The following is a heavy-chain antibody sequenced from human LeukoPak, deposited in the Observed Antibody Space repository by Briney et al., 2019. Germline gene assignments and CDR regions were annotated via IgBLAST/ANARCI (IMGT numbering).Heavy chain of an antibody. CDR1: GGSFSGYY. CDR3: ARGAWLLRGRRGSDFDY. D-gene: IGHD3-22*01. CDR2: INHSGST. J-gene: IGHJ4*02. Sequence: PSETLSLTCAVYGGSFSGYYWSLIRQPPGKGLEWIGEINHSGSTNYNPSLKSRVTISVDTSKNQFSLKLSSVTAADTAVYYCARGAWLLRGRRGSDFDYWGQGTLVTVSS. V-gene: IGHV4-34*01.